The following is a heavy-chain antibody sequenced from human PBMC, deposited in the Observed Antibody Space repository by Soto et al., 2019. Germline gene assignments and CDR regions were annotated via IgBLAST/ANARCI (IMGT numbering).Heavy chain of an antibody. V-gene: IGHV4-4*07. CDR3: ARGGIQLWFDF. J-gene: IGHJ4*02. D-gene: IGHD5-18*01. CDR2: MSTSGSA. CDR1: GGSISNYF. Sequence: SDTLSLTCAVSGGSISNYFWSWIRQPAGKGLEWIGRMSTSGSANYSPSLKSRVTMSVDTSKNQLSLNLSSVTAADTAVYYCARGGIQLWFDFWRQGTLVTVSS.